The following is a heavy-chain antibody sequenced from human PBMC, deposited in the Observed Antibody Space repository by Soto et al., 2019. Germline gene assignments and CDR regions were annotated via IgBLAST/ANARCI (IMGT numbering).Heavy chain of an antibody. CDR1: GFTFSSYA. CDR3: ANRFVIVPAVLGRNYLYGMAV. Sequence: PGGSLRLSCAASGFTFSSYAMSWVRRAPGKGLEWVSAISGNGADTSYADSVRGRFTISRDNSKDTLFLQMNSLRADDTAVYYCANRFVIVPAVLGRNYLYGMAVWGQGTTVTVSS. J-gene: IGHJ6*02. D-gene: IGHD2-2*01. CDR2: ISGNGADT. V-gene: IGHV3-23*01.